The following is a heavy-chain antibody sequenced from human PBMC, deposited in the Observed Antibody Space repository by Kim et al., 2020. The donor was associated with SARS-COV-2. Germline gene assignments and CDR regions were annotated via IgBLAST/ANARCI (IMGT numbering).Heavy chain of an antibody. CDR3: AKVDDILTGYYAYYYYYGMDV. CDR2: ISYDGSNK. Sequence: GGSLRLSCAASGFTFSSYGMHWVRQAPGKGLEWVAVISYDGSNKYYADSVKGRFTISRDNSKNTLYLQMNSLRAEDTAVYYCAKVDDILTGYYAYYYYYGMDVWGQGTTVTVSS. CDR1: GFTFSSYG. J-gene: IGHJ6*02. V-gene: IGHV3-30*18. D-gene: IGHD3-9*01.